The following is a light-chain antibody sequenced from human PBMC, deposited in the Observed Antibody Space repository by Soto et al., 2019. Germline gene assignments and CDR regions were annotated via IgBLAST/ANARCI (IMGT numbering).Light chain of an antibody. Sequence: DIQMTQSPSSLSASVGDRVTITCRASQNISKYLNWYQRKPGQAPKLLIYAASTLQSGVPSRVSSSESGTEFNLNISRLQPDDFGDYICHQSYKTPFTFGPVTQVDIK. V-gene: IGKV1-39*01. CDR2: AAS. CDR3: HQSYKTPFT. J-gene: IGKJ3*01. CDR1: QNISKY.